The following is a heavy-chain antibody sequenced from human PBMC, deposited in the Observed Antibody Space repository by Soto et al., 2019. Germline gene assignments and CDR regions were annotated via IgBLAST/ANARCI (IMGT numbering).Heavy chain of an antibody. CDR1: GYTFSSYG. V-gene: IGHV1-18*01. D-gene: IGHD3-3*01. CDR3: ARTRAVIDAFDI. J-gene: IGHJ3*02. Sequence: ASVKVSCKASGYTFSSYGISWVRQAPGQGLEWMGWISAYNGNTNYAQKLQGRVTMTTDTSTSTAYMELRSLRSDDTAVYYCARTRAVIDAFDIWGQGTMVTVSS. CDR2: ISAYNGNT.